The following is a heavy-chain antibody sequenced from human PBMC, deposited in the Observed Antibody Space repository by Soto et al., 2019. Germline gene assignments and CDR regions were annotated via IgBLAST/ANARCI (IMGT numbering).Heavy chain of an antibody. D-gene: IGHD1-7*01. J-gene: IGHJ5*02. V-gene: IGHV3-48*01. CDR3: AKDRRVRHNWNYGWCDP. Sequence: GGSLRLSCAASGFRFSDYSMNWVRQAPGRGLEWVSYISSSSFTIHYADSVEGRFAISRDNAKNSLYLQMNSLRAEDTAVYYCAKDRRVRHNWNYGWCDPWGQGTLVTVSS. CDR2: ISSSSFTI. CDR1: GFRFSDYS.